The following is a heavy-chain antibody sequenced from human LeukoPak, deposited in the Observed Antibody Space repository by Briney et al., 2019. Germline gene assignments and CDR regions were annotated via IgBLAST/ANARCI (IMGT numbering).Heavy chain of an antibody. CDR2: IFYGGSD. J-gene: IGHJ6*03. CDR1: GDSIYNSDYY. V-gene: IGHV4-39*07. D-gene: IGHD2-2*01. Sequence: PSETLSLTCTVSGDSIYNSDYYWGWIRRPPGKGLEWIGSIFYGGSDYYNPSLESRVTISIAPSKSQFSLNLRFVTAADTAVYYCARVVVGGRNQLPKRNYYYYYMDVWGKGTTVTVSS. CDR3: ARVVVGGRNQLPKRNYYYYYMDV.